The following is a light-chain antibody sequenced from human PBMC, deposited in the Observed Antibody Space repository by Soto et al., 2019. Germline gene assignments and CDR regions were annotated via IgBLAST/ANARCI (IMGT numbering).Light chain of an antibody. V-gene: IGKV3-11*01. CDR2: DAS. J-gene: IGKJ4*01. CDR1: QSVSRY. Sequence: EIVLTQSPATLSLSPGERANLSCRASQSVSRYLAWYQHKPGQAPRLLIYDASNRATGIPARFSGSGSGTDFTLTISSLEPEDFAMYYCQQRSNWPPLTFGGGTKIEIK. CDR3: QQRSNWPPLT.